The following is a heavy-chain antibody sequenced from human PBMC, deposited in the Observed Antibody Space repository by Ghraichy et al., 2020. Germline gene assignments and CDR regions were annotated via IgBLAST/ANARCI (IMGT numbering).Heavy chain of an antibody. Sequence: GGSLRLSCEASGFTFTDYSMSWVRQAPGEGLEWVSSISSSSSNIYYADSLKGRFTISRYNAKNSLYLQMNSLRAEDTAVYYCVRGGRTVRPSYAYWGHGTLVTVPS. D-gene: IGHD3-16*01. CDR1: GFTFTDYS. V-gene: IGHV3-21*01. CDR3: VRGGRTVRPSYAY. J-gene: IGHJ4*01. CDR2: ISSSSSNI.